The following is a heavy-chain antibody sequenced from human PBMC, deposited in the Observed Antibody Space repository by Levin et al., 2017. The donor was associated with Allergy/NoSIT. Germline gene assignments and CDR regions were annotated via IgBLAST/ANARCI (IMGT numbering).Heavy chain of an antibody. D-gene: IGHD2-2*01. V-gene: IGHV3-49*03. CDR2: IRSKGYGGTT. Sequence: GESLKISCTPSGFTFGDSSMTWFRQAPGKGLEWVGFIRSKGYGGTTEIAASVKGRFTISRDDSKSIAYLQMNSLKTEDTAVYYCTRGPDIYYYNGMDVWGQGTTVTVSS. CDR3: TRGPDIYYYNGMDV. J-gene: IGHJ6*02. CDR1: GFTFGDSS.